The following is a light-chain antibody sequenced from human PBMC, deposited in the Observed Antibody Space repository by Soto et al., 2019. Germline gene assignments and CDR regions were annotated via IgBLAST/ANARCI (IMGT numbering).Light chain of an antibody. CDR1: SSDVGGYNY. CDR2: DVS. CDR3: SSYTSSRIYVV. V-gene: IGLV2-14*01. Sequence: QSVLTQPASVSGSPGQSFTISGTGTSSDVGGYNYVSWYQQHPGKAPKLMIYDVSNRPSGVSNRFSGSKSDNTASLPISGLQAEDEADYYCSSYTSSRIYVVFGGGTNLTVL. J-gene: IGLJ2*01.